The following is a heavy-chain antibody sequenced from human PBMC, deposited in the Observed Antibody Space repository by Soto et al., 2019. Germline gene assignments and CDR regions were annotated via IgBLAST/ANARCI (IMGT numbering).Heavy chain of an antibody. CDR1: GYTFTSYG. Sequence: QVQLAQSGAEVKKPGASVKVSCKASGYTFTSYGISWVRQAPGQGLEWMGWISAYNGNTTYAQKLQGRVTMTTDTSTSTAYMERRSLRSDDTAVYYCARDSYYGSWGYFVYWGQGTLVTVSS. CDR2: ISAYNGNT. V-gene: IGHV1-18*01. D-gene: IGHD3-10*01. CDR3: ARDSYYGSWGYFVY. J-gene: IGHJ4*02.